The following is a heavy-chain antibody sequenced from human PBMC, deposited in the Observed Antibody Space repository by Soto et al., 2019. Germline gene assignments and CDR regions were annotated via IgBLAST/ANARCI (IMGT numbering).Heavy chain of an antibody. CDR3: TSNSGSFDY. Sequence: EVQLVESGGGLVQPGGSLKLSCAASGFTFSGSAMHWVRQASGKGLEWVGRIRSKANSYATAYAASVKGRFTISRDDSKNTAYLQMNCLKTVDTAVYYCTSNSGSFDYWGQGTLVTVSS. D-gene: IGHD1-26*01. V-gene: IGHV3-73*02. CDR2: IRSKANSYAT. J-gene: IGHJ4*02. CDR1: GFTFSGSA.